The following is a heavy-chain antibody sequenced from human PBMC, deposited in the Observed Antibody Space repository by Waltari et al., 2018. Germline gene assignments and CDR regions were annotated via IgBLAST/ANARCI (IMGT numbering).Heavy chain of an antibody. J-gene: IGHJ3*02. CDR1: GYSFTSYW. CDR3: ARLVRDDSSGADALDI. Sequence: EVQLVQSGAEVKKPGESLKISCKGSGYSFTSYWIGWVRQMPGKGLGWMGSIEPGDSGTRYSPSFQGQVAISADKSISTAYLQWSSLKASDTAMYYCARLVRDDSSGADALDIWGQGTMVTVSS. D-gene: IGHD3-22*01. CDR2: IEPGDSGT. V-gene: IGHV5-51*03.